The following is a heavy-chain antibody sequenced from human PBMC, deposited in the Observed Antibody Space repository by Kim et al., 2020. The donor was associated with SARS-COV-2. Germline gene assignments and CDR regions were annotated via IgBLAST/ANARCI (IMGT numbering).Heavy chain of an antibody. D-gene: IGHD1-26*01. Sequence: SETLSLTCAVYGGSFSGNYCSWIRKPPRQGKEWIGEINLTGSTNSNPTLTSRVTISVVTAKNQFSLKLSPVTAADTAAYYCSRAGVGATIACWCQGTLGT. CDR1: GGSFSGNY. V-gene: IGHV4-34*01. CDR3: SRAGVGATIAC. CDR2: INLTGST. J-gene: IGHJ4*02.